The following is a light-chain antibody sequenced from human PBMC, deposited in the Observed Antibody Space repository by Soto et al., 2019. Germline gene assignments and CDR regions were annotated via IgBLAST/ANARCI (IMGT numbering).Light chain of an antibody. CDR2: DAS. CDR3: QQRTNWPSST. V-gene: IGKV3-11*01. J-gene: IGKJ5*01. Sequence: EVVLTQSPATLSLSPEERATLSCRASQSVRTYLAWYQQKPGQAPRLLIHDASSRATGIPARFSGSGSGTDFTLTISSLEPEDFAVYYCQQRTNWPSSTFGQGTRLEI. CDR1: QSVRTY.